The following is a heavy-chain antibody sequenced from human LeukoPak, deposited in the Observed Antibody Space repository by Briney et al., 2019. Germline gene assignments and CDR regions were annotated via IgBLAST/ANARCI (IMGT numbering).Heavy chain of an antibody. CDR2: IYSGGST. Sequence: GGSLRLSCAASGFTVSSNYMSWVRQAPGKGLEWVSVIYSGGSTYYADSVKGRFTISRDNSKNTLYLQMNSLRAEDTAAYYCAREGPLYSSGWYPTEYYYYGMDVWGQGTTVTVSS. CDR3: AREGPLYSSGWYPTEYYYYGMDV. CDR1: GFTVSSNY. D-gene: IGHD6-19*01. V-gene: IGHV3-53*01. J-gene: IGHJ6*02.